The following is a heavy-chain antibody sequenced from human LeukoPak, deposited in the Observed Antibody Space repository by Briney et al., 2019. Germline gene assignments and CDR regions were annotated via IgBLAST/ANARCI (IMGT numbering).Heavy chain of an antibody. D-gene: IGHD1-26*01. CDR3: ARLAQGGYHYYYAMDV. CDR2: FYYRGST. Sequence: SETLSLTCTVSGGSISSSYWSWIRQPPGRGLEWIGDFYYRGSTNYKPSLKSRVTISGDTSKNQVSLKLTSVTAADTAVYYCARLAQGGYHYYYAMDVWGQGITVTVSS. J-gene: IGHJ6*02. V-gene: IGHV4-59*08. CDR1: GGSISSSY.